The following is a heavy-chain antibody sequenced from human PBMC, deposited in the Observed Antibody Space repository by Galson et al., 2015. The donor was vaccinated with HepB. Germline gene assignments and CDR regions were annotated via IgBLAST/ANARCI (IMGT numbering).Heavy chain of an antibody. CDR3: AKGVSSSFYYYMDV. CDR2: ISSSGGST. Sequence: SLRLSCAASGLTLTGYVMSWVRQAPGKGLEWVSDISSSGGSTYYTGSVQGRFIISRDNSKNTLFLQMASLRAEDTAVYYCAKGVSSSFYYYMDVWGKGTTVTVSS. D-gene: IGHD6-6*01. J-gene: IGHJ6*03. CDR1: GLTLTGYV. V-gene: IGHV3-23*01.